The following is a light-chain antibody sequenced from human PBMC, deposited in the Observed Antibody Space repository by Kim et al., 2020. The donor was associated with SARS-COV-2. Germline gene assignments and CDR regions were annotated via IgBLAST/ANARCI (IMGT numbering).Light chain of an antibody. J-gene: IGLJ1*01. Sequence: TFSYAGTTSAFVGYNYASCYQQHPGKAPKLIISDVNNRPSGVSNRFSGSKSDNTASLTISGLQAEDEADYYCSSYTSNTLYVFGTGTKVTVL. V-gene: IGLV2-14*03. CDR1: TSAFVGYNY. CDR3: SSYTSNTLYV. CDR2: DVN.